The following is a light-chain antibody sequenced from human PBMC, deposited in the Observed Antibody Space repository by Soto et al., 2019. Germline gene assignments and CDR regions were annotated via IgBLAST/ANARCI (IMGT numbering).Light chain of an antibody. CDR2: DAS. CDR3: QQYNNYST. J-gene: IGKJ1*01. Sequence: IQMTNYPSTLSASVGDRVTITCRASQSISSWLAWFQLKPGKAPKLLIYDASSLESGVPSRFSGSGSGTEFTLTISSLQPDDFATYYCQQYNNYSTFGQGTKVDIK. CDR1: QSISSW. V-gene: IGKV1-5*01.